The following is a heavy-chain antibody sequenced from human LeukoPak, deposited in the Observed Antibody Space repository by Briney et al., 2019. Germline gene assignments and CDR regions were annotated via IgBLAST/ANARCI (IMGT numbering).Heavy chain of an antibody. Sequence: GGSLRLSCAASGFTFSSYWMSWVRQAPGKGLEWVANIKQDGSEKYYVDSVKGRFTISRDNAKNSLYLQMNSLRAEDTAVYYCARGPTVTTSYYYYYMDVWGKGTTVTVSS. CDR1: GFTFSSYW. J-gene: IGHJ6*03. D-gene: IGHD4-17*01. CDR2: IKQDGSEK. V-gene: IGHV3-7*01. CDR3: ARGPTVTTSYYYYYMDV.